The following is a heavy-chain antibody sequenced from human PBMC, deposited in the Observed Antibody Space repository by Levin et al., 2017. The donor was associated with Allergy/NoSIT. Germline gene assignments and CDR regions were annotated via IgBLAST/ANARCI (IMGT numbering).Heavy chain of an antibody. D-gene: IGHD2-15*01. Sequence: GSLRLSCAVYGGSFSGYYWSWIRQPPGKGLEWIGEINHSGSTNYNPSLKSRVTISVDTSKNQFSLKLSSVTAADTAVYYCARAHYYCSGGSCYSGYFDYWGQGTLVTVSS. CDR1: GGSFSGYY. J-gene: IGHJ4*02. CDR3: ARAHYYCSGGSCYSGYFDY. CDR2: INHSGST. V-gene: IGHV4-34*01.